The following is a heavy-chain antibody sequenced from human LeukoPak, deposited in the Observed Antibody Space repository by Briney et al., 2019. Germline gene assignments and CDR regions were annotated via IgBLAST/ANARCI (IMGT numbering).Heavy chain of an antibody. CDR2: INHRGST. CDR1: GVSFSGYY. Sequence: SETLSLTCAVYGVSFSGYYWSWIRQPPGKGLEWIGEINHRGSTNYNPSLKRRVTISVDTSKNQFSLKLSSVTAADTAVYYCASRRGSVDYWGQGTLVTVSS. D-gene: IGHD3-10*01. V-gene: IGHV4-34*01. J-gene: IGHJ4*02. CDR3: ASRRGSVDY.